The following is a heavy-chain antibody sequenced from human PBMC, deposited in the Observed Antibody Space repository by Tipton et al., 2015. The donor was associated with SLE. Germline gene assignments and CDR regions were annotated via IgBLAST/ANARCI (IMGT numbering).Heavy chain of an antibody. V-gene: IGHV4-59*01. CDR2: INYSGST. J-gene: IGHJ4*02. D-gene: IGHD6-19*01. Sequence: GLVKPSETLSLTCTVSGGSISSYYWSWIRQPPGKGLEWIGYINYSGSTNYNPSLKSRVTIPVDTSKNQFSLKLNSVTAADTAVYYCAREPTYSRDWYWGFDYWGQGALVTVSS. CDR3: AREPTYSRDWYWGFDY. CDR1: GGSISSYY.